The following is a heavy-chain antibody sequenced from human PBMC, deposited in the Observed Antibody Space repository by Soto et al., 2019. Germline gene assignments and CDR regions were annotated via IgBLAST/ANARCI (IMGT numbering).Heavy chain of an antibody. J-gene: IGHJ5*02. V-gene: IGHV1-8*01. D-gene: IGHD3-3*01. CDR3: ARGVSILRFLEWLFDP. Sequence: ASVKVSCKASGYTFTSYDINWVLQANGQGLEWMGWMNPNSGNTGYAQKFQGRVTMTRNTSISTAYMELSSLRSEDTAVYYCARGVSILRFLEWLFDPWGQGTLVTVSS. CDR1: GYTFTSYD. CDR2: MNPNSGNT.